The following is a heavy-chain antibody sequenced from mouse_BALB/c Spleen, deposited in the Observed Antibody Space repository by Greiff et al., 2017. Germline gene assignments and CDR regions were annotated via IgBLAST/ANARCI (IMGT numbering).Heavy chain of an antibody. D-gene: IGHD1-1*01. CDR1: GYTFTSYV. CDR3: ARVDYYGSSYGYFDY. J-gene: IGHJ2*01. CDR2: INPYNDGT. V-gene: IGHV1-14*01. Sequence: EVQLQQSGAELVKPGASVKLSCKASGYTFTSYVMHWVKQKPGQGLEWIGYINPYNDGTKYNEKFKGKATLTSDKSSSTAYMELSSLTSEDSAVYYCARVDYYGSSYGYFDYWGQGTTLTVSS.